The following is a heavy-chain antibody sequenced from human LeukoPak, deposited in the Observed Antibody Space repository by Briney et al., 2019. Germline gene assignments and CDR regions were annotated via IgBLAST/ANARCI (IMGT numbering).Heavy chain of an antibody. CDR3: AREYLTVTTLGYYYYYYMDV. D-gene: IGHD4-11*01. CDR2: IYYSGST. Sequence: GSLRLSCTASGFTFSPYSMNWIRQPPGKGLEWIGSIYYSGSTYYNPSLKSRVTISVDTSKNQFSLKLSSVTAADTAVYYCAREYLTVTTLGYYYYYYMDVWGKGTTVTVSS. V-gene: IGHV4-39*02. CDR1: GFTFSPYS. J-gene: IGHJ6*03.